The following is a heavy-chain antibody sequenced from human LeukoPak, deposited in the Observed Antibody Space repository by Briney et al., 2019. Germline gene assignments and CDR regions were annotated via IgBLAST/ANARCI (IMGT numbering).Heavy chain of an antibody. V-gene: IGHV4-39*01. CDR2: IYYSGST. D-gene: IGHD2-2*01. Sequence: QASETLSLTCTVSGGSISSSSYYWGWIRQPPGKGLEWIGSIYYSGSTYYNPSLKSRVTISVDTSKNQFSLKLSSVTAADTAVYYCASQDYCSSTSCYAYPDPDYWGQGTLVTVSS. CDR1: GGSISSSSYY. CDR3: ASQDYCSSTSCYAYPDPDY. J-gene: IGHJ4*02.